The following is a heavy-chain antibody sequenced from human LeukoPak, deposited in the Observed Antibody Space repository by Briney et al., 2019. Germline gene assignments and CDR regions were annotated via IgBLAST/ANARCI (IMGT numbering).Heavy chain of an antibody. CDR3: ARVFREYSYGNAWFDP. D-gene: IGHD5-18*01. Sequence: GASVKVSCKASGGTFSSYAISWVRQAPGQGLEWMGRIIPIFGTANYAQKFQGRVTITTDESTSTAYMELSSLRSEDTAVYYCARVFREYSYGNAWFDPWGEGTLVTVSS. CDR1: GGTFSSYA. CDR2: IIPIFGTA. V-gene: IGHV1-69*05. J-gene: IGHJ5*02.